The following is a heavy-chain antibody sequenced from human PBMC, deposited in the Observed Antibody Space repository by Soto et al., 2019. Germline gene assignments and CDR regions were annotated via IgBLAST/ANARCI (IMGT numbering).Heavy chain of an antibody. J-gene: IGHJ4*02. CDR1: GFTVCAYA. D-gene: IGHD6-13*01. CDR2: ISGSGGAT. CDR3: ARQEYSTTWYLKY. V-gene: IGHV3-23*01. Sequence: PWGSTRISCAASGFTVCAYAMSWVRQAPGKGLEWVSVISGSGGATYYADSVKGRFTISRDNSKNTLYLQMNSLRAEDTAVYYCARQEYSTTWYLKYWGQGTLLTVSS.